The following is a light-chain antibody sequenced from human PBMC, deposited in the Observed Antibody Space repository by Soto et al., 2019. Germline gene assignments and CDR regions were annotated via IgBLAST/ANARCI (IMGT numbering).Light chain of an antibody. Sequence: EIVLTQSPATLSLSPGERATLSCRTSQTIRGLLNWYQQRPGQAPRLLIYDTSNRATDIPARFSGSGSGTDFILTISSLDPEDFGVYFCQQRHTGPITFGQGTRLYIK. V-gene: IGKV3-11*01. CDR1: QTIRGL. CDR2: DTS. J-gene: IGKJ5*01. CDR3: QQRHTGPIT.